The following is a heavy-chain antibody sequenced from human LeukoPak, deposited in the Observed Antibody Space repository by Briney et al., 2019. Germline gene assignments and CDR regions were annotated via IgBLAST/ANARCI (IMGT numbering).Heavy chain of an antibody. CDR1: GGSISSGGYS. Sequence: SETLSLTCAVSGGSISSGGYSWSWIRQPPGKGLEWIGYIHHSGSTYYNPSLKSRVTISVDRSKNQFSLKLSSVTAADTAVYYCARGGGSPEENWFDPWGQGTLVTVSS. J-gene: IGHJ5*02. CDR3: ARGGGSPEENWFDP. CDR2: IHHSGST. V-gene: IGHV4-30-2*01.